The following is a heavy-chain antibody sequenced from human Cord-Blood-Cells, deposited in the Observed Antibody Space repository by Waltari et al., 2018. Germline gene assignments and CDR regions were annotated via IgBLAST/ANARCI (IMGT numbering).Heavy chain of an antibody. J-gene: IGHJ3*02. D-gene: IGHD6-13*01. CDR1: GFTFSNAW. CDR3: TTDQIAAAGFAFDI. CDR2: IKSKTDGGTT. V-gene: IGHV3-15*01. Sequence: EVQLVESGGGLVKPGGSLRLSCAASGFTFSNAWMSWVRQAPGKGLEWVGRIKSKTDGGTTDYAAPVKGRFTISRDDSKNTLYLQMNSLKTEDTAVYYCTTDQIAAAGFAFDIWGQGTMVTVSS.